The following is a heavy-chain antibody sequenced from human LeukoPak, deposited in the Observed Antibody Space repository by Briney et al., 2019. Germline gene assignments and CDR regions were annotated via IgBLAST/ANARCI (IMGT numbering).Heavy chain of an antibody. J-gene: IGHJ6*02. V-gene: IGHV3-66*02. CDR2: IYSGGST. CDR1: GFTVRSNY. CDR3: ARFQHYYYYGMDV. Sequence: GGSLRLSCAASGFTVRSNYMSWVRQAPGKGLEWVSVIYSGGSTYYADSVKGRFTISRDNSKSTLYLQMNSLRAEDTAVYYCARFQHYYYYGMDVWGQGTTVTVSS. D-gene: IGHD3-16*01.